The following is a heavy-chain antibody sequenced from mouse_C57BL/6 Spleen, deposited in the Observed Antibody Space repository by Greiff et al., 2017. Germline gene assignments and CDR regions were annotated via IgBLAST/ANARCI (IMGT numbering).Heavy chain of an antibody. D-gene: IGHD4-1*01. J-gene: IGHJ4*01. V-gene: IGHV5-9*01. CDR1: GFTFSSYT. CDR2: ISGGGGNP. CDR3: ARLTGTDAMDY. Sequence: EVHLVESGGGLVKPGGSLKLSCAASGFTFSSYTMSWVRQTPEKRLEWVATISGGGGNPYSPDSVKGRFTISRDNAKNTLYLQMSSLRSEDTALYYCARLTGTDAMDYWGQGTSVTVSS.